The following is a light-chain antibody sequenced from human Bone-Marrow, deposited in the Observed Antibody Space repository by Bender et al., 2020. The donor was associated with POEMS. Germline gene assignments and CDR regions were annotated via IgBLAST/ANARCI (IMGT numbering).Light chain of an antibody. CDR3: SSFGGSNNVV. CDR2: EGS. CDR1: SSAVGNYKV. V-gene: IGLV2-14*02. J-gene: IGLJ2*01. Sequence: QSALTQPASVSGSPGLSITIPCSRPSSAVGNYKVVSWYQQHPGKAPKLIIYEGSQRPSGVSNRFSGSKSGNTASLTVSGLQADDEADYYCSSFGGSNNVVFGGGTKLTVL.